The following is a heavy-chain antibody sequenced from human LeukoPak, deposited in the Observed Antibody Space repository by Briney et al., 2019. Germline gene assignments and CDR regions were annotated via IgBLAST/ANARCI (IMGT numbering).Heavy chain of an antibody. Sequence: ASVKVSCKASGYTFTSYYMHWVRQAPGQGLEWMGIINPSGGSTSYAQKFQGRVTMTEDTSTDTAYMELSSLRSEDTAVYYCATLAADYSSSWHRWFDPWGQGTLVTVSS. CDR3: ATLAADYSSSWHRWFDP. D-gene: IGHD6-13*01. J-gene: IGHJ5*02. CDR2: INPSGGST. CDR1: GYTFTSYY. V-gene: IGHV1-46*01.